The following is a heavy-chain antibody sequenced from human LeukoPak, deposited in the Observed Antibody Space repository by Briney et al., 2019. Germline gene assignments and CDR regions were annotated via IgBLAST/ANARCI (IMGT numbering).Heavy chain of an antibody. CDR1: GYMFAVFG. V-gene: IGHV1-18*01. Sequence: EASVKVSCKASGYMFAVFGTTWVRQAPGQGLEWMGSIRVHNGDTNYAQKFQGRLTMTTDTSATTAYMELRSLKSDDTAVYYCARDRYDVGVAFDFWGQGTMVTVSS. CDR2: IRVHNGDT. J-gene: IGHJ3*01. D-gene: IGHD3-9*01. CDR3: ARDRYDVGVAFDF.